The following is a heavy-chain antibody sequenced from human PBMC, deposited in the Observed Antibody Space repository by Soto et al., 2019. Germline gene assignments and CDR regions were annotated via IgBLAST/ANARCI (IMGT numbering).Heavy chain of an antibody. D-gene: IGHD6-19*01. CDR1: GFTFSSYE. Sequence: GGSLRLSCAASGFTFSSYEMNWVRQAPGKGLEWVSYISSSGSTIYYADSVKGRFTISRDNAKNSLYLQMNSLRAEDTAVYYCARDKQWLVPEHPGANYYYYYGMDVWGQGTTVTVSS. CDR2: ISSSGSTI. V-gene: IGHV3-48*03. CDR3: ARDKQWLVPEHPGANYYYYYGMDV. J-gene: IGHJ6*02.